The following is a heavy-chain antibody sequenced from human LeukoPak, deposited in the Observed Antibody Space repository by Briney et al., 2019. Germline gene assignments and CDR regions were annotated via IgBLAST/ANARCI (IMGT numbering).Heavy chain of an antibody. CDR3: ARYIWGSYPSFEDY. J-gene: IGHJ4*02. CDR1: GGSISSYY. D-gene: IGHD3-16*02. V-gene: IGHV4-59*01. Sequence: SETLSLTCTVSGGSISSYYWSWIRQPRGKGLEWIWYIYYSGSTNYNPSLKSRVTISVDTSKNQFSLKLSSVTAADTAVYYCARYIWGSYPSFEDYWGQGTLVTVSS. CDR2: IYYSGST.